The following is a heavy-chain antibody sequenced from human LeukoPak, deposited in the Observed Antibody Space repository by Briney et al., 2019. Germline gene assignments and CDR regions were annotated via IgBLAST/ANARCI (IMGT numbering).Heavy chain of an antibody. Sequence: GGSLRLSCAASGFTFSSYWMHWVRQAPGKGLVWVSRINSDGSSTSYADSVKGRFTISRDNAKNTLYLQMNSLRAEDTAVYYCARDKVSGTIFGVVIPLNYYYYMDVWAKGPRSPSP. D-gene: IGHD3-3*01. CDR3: ARDKVSGTIFGVVIPLNYYYYMDV. CDR2: INSDGSST. J-gene: IGHJ6*03. V-gene: IGHV3-74*01. CDR1: GFTFSSYW.